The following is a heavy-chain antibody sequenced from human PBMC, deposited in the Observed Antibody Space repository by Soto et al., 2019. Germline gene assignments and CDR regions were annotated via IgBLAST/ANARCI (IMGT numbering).Heavy chain of an antibody. Sequence: GGSLRRSCAASGFTFSDYYMSWIRQAPGKGLEWVSYISSSGSTIYYADSVKGRFTISRDNAKNSLYLQMNSLRAEDTAVYYCARDHTTVTTAYNWFDPWGQGTLVTVSS. CDR3: ARDHTTVTTAYNWFDP. J-gene: IGHJ5*02. CDR2: ISSSGSTI. V-gene: IGHV3-11*01. CDR1: GFTFSDYY. D-gene: IGHD4-17*01.